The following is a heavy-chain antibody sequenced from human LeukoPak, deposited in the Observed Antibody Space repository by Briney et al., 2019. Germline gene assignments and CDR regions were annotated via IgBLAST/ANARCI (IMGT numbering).Heavy chain of an antibody. CDR1: GFIFSSYA. V-gene: IGHV3-23*01. D-gene: IGHD3-22*01. CDR2: INLSGDNT. J-gene: IGHJ4*02. CDR3: AKGDSSHIY. Sequence: RAGGSLRLSCAASGFIFSSYAMSWVRQAPGKGLEWVSVINLSGDNTYYADSVKGRFTISRDNSKNTLYLQMNSLRAEDTAVYYCAKGDSSHIYWGQGTLVTVSS.